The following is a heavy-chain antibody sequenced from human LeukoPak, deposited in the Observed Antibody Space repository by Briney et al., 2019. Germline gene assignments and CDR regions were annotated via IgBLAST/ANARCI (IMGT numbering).Heavy chain of an antibody. CDR1: GYTFTGYY. V-gene: IGHV1-2*02. J-gene: IGHJ5*02. CDR2: INPNSGGT. CDR3: ARHGPSGWYSVNWFDP. D-gene: IGHD6-13*01. Sequence: ASVKVSCKASGYTFTGYYMHWVRQAPGQGLEWMGWINPNSGGTNYAQKFQGRVTMTRDTSISTAYMELSRLRSDDTAVYYCARHGPSGWYSVNWFDPWGQGTLVTVSS.